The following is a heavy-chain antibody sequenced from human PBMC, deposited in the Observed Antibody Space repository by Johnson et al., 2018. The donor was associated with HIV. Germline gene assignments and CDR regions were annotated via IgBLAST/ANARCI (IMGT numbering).Heavy chain of an antibody. D-gene: IGHD1-26*01. CDR2: ISSSGSTI. CDR1: GFTFSSYG. CDR3: AKDLGDAVGTTHDAFDI. Sequence: VQLVESGGGVVQPGRSLRLSCAASGFTFSSYGMHWIRQAPGKGLEWVSYISSSGSTIYYADSVKGRFTISRDNAKKSLYLQMNSLRAEDTAVYYCAKDLGDAVGTTHDAFDIWGQGTLVTVSS. V-gene: IGHV3-48*04. J-gene: IGHJ3*02.